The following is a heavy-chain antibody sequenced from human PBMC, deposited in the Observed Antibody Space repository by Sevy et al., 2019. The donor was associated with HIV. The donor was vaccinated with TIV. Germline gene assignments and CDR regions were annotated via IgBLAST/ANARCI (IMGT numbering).Heavy chain of an antibody. J-gene: IGHJ6*02. D-gene: IGHD1-26*01. Sequence: GESLKISCKGSGYSFTSYWIGWVHQMPGKGLEWMGIIYPGDSDTRYSPSFQGQVTISADKSISTAYLQWSSLKASDTAMYYCARLIRVGGAFYYYGMDVWGQGTTVTVSS. CDR3: ARLIRVGGAFYYYGMDV. CDR1: GYSFTSYW. V-gene: IGHV5-51*07. CDR2: IYPGDSDT.